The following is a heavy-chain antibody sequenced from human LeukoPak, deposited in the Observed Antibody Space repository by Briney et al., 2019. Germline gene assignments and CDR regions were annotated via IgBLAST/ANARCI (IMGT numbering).Heavy chain of an antibody. CDR1: GGSISTSNYY. CDR2: IFYSGST. J-gene: IGHJ5*02. Sequence: SETLSLTCTVFGGSISTSNYYWGWIRQPPGKGLEWIGNIFYSGSTYYSPSLKSRVTISLDTSRNQFSLKLNSVTAADTAVYYCARDDTWGQGTLVTVSS. V-gene: IGHV4-39*07. CDR3: ARDDT.